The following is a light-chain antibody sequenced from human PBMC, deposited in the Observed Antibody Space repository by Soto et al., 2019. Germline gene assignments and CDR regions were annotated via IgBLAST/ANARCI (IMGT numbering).Light chain of an antibody. CDR2: DAS. CDR1: QSISSW. CDR3: QQYNSYPWT. J-gene: IGKJ1*01. V-gene: IGKV1-5*01. Sequence: DIQMTQSPSTLSASVGDRVTITCXXXQSISSWLAWYQQKPGKAPKLLIYDASSLESGVPSRFSGSGSGTEFTLTISSLQPDDFATYYCQQYNSYPWTFGQGTKVEIK.